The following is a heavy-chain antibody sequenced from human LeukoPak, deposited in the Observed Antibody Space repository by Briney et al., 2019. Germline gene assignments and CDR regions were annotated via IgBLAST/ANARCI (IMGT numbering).Heavy chain of an antibody. Sequence: PSETLSLTCTVSGGSIRSGSYYWNWIRQPAGKGLEWIGRIYTSGSTNYNPSLKSRVTISVDTSRNQFSLKLTSVTAADTAVYYCARDTAFGYSSSWYAYWGQGTLVTVSS. D-gene: IGHD6-13*01. CDR2: IYTSGST. V-gene: IGHV4-61*02. CDR3: ARDTAFGYSSSWYAY. J-gene: IGHJ4*02. CDR1: GGSIRSGSYY.